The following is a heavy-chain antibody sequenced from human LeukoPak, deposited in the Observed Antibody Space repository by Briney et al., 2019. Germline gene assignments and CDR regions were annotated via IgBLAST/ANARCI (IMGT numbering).Heavy chain of an antibody. V-gene: IGHV3-74*01. CDR2: INSDGSST. CDR3: APTRYSSGWPFDY. Sequence: GESLRLSCAASGFTFSSYWMHWVRQAPGKGLVWVSRINSDGSSTTYADYVKGRLTISRDNAKNTLYLQMNSLRAEDTAVYYCAPTRYSSGWPFDYWGQGTLVTVSS. J-gene: IGHJ4*02. CDR1: GFTFSSYW. D-gene: IGHD6-19*01.